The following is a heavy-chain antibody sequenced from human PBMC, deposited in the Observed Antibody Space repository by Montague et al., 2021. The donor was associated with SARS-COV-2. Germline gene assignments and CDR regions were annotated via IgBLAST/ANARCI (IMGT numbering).Heavy chain of an antibody. D-gene: IGHD5-12*01. CDR2: IYTSGTT. CDR3: ARAHSGSWAHLDN. CDR1: GGSISSGSYY. V-gene: IGHV4-61*02. J-gene: IGHJ4*02. Sequence: TLSLTCTVSGGSISSGSYYWSWIRQPAGKGLEWIGRIYTSGTTDYSFSLKSRVTISVDISKNQFSPKLTSVTAADTAVYYCARAHSGSWAHLDNWGQGSLVTVSS.